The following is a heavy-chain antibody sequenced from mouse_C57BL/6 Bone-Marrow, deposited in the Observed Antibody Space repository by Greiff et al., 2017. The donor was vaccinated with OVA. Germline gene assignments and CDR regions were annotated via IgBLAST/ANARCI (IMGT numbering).Heavy chain of an antibody. CDR1: GYSFTGYY. V-gene: IGHV1-42*01. D-gene: IGHD1-1*02. J-gene: IGHJ2*01. CDR3: ARRTGGSLDY. CDR2: INPSTGGT. Sequence: LVESGPELVKPGASVKISCKASGYSFTGYYMNWVKQSPEKSLEWIGEINPSTGGTTYNQKFKAKATLTVDKSSSTAYMQLKSLTSEDSAVYYCARRTGGSLDYWGQGTTLTVSS.